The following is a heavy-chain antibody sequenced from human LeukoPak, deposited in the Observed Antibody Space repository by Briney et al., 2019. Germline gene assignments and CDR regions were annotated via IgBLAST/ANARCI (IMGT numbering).Heavy chain of an antibody. V-gene: IGHV3-23*01. Sequence: GGSLRLSCAASGFTFSSYAMSWVRQASGKGLEWVSAISGSGGSTYYADSVKGRFTISRDNSKNTLYLQMNSLRAEDTAVYYSTIYDFWSGATRAFDIWGQGTMVTVSS. CDR2: ISGSGGST. J-gene: IGHJ3*02. CDR1: GFTFSSYA. D-gene: IGHD3-3*01. CDR3: TIYDFWSGATRAFDI.